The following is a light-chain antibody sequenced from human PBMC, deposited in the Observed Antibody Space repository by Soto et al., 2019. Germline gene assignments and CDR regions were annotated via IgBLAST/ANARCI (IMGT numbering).Light chain of an antibody. J-gene: IGKJ3*01. Sequence: DIQMTQSPSSVSASVGDRVSITCRASQCISSWLAWYQQKPGKAPKVLIYAASSLQSGVPSRFSGSGSGTDFTLTISSLQTEDFATYYCQQANSFFRVTFGPGTKVHIK. CDR2: AAS. CDR3: QQANSFFRVT. CDR1: QCISSW. V-gene: IGKV1-12*01.